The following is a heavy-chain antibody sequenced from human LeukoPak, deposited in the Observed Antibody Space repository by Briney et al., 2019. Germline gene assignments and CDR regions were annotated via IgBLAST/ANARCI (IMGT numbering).Heavy chain of an antibody. Sequence: PGGSLRLSCAASGFTFSSYAMSWVRQAPGKGLEWVSAISGSCGSTYYADPVKGRFTISRDNSKNTLYLQMNSLRAEDTAVYYCAKFQHYYDSSGYSTPDYWGQGTLVTVSS. CDR1: GFTFSSYA. J-gene: IGHJ4*02. CDR3: AKFQHYYDSSGYSTPDY. D-gene: IGHD3-22*01. V-gene: IGHV3-23*01. CDR2: ISGSCGST.